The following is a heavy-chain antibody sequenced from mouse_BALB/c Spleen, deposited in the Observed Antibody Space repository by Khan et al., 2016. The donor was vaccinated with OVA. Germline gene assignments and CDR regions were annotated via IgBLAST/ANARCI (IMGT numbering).Heavy chain of an antibody. J-gene: IGHJ2*01. CDR3: ARVNYGSRDYCDY. D-gene: IGHD1-1*01. Sequence: QVQLQQSGAELMKPGASVKISCKATGYTFSGYWLEWVQQRPGHGLEWIGEILPGSGSRNYNEKFKGKATFTAAISSKTTYMQLSRLTSEDSAVYYCARVNYGSRDYCDYWGQGTTLTVSS. CDR2: ILPGSGSR. CDR1: GYTFSGYW. V-gene: IGHV1-9*01.